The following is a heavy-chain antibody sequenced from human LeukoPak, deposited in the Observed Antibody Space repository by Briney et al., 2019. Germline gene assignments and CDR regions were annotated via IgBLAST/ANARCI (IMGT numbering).Heavy chain of an antibody. V-gene: IGHV3-21*01. CDR1: GFTFSSYS. Sequence: GESLSLSCAASGFTFSSYSMSWVRQAPGKGLEWVSSISSSSSYIYYADSVKYSLTLYRENAKNSLYLQMNSLRDEDTVVYYCARDGGRYCSSTSCYFLYWGQGTLVTVSS. CDR3: ARDGGRYCSSTSCYFLY. J-gene: IGHJ4*03. D-gene: IGHD2-2*01. CDR2: ISSSSSYI.